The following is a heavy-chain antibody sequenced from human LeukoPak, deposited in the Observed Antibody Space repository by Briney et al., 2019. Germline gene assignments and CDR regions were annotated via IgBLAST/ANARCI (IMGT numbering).Heavy chain of an antibody. CDR3: ARGQPYYFDY. Sequence: SETLSLTCTISGGSISSGAYYWSWIRQHPGKGLEWIAYMYYSGTTYYSPSLKSRVTILLDTSKNQFSLKLNSVTAADTALYYCARGQPYYFDYWGQGTLVTVSS. V-gene: IGHV4-31*03. J-gene: IGHJ4*02. D-gene: IGHD1-14*01. CDR2: MYYSGTT. CDR1: GGSISSGAYY.